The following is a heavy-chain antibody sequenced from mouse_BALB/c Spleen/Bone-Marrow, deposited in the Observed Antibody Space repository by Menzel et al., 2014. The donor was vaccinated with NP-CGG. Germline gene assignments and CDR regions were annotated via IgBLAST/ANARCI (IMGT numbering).Heavy chain of an antibody. J-gene: IGHJ4*01. CDR3: TRSRRDYAMDY. CDR2: INPSNGGT. V-gene: IGHV1S81*02. CDR1: GYTFTSYY. Sequence: QVQLQQSGAELVKPGASAKLSCKASGYTFTSYYMYWVKQRPGQGLEWIGEINPSNGGTNFNEKFKSKATLTVDKSSRTAYMQLSSLTSEDSAVYYCTRSRRDYAMDYWGQGTSVTVSS. D-gene: IGHD1-1*01.